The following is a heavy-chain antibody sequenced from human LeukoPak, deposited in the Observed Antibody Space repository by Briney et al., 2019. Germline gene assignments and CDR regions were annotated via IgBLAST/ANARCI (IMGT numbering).Heavy chain of an antibody. V-gene: IGHV3-20*04. CDR2: INWNGGST. J-gene: IGHJ4*02. Sequence: GGSLRLSCAASGFTFDDYGMSWVRQAPGKGLEWVSGINWNGGSTGYADSVKGRFTISRDNAKNSLYLQMNSLRAEDTALYYCARKKSGAARYAFDHWGQGTLVTVSS. D-gene: IGHD6-6*01. CDR1: GFTFDDYG. CDR3: ARKKSGAARYAFDH.